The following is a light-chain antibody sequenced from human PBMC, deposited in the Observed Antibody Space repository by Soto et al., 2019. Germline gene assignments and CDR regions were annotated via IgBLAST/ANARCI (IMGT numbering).Light chain of an antibody. CDR1: SSNIGSNY. Sequence: QSVLTQPPSASGTPGQRVTISCSGSSSNIGSNYIYWYQQFPGTAPKLLIYSSHQRPSGVPDRFSGSKSGTSASLAISGLQSEDEADYYCGAWDDSLNGGVFGTGTKVTVL. CDR2: SSH. J-gene: IGLJ1*01. CDR3: GAWDDSLNGGV. V-gene: IGLV1-44*01.